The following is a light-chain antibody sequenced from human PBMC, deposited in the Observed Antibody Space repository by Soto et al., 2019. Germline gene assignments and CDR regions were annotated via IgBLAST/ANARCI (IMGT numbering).Light chain of an antibody. CDR2: GAS. J-gene: IGKJ4*01. CDR3: QQYGDAPLT. CDR1: QSVSSSTS. Sequence: EIVLKQSPGTLSLSPGERANLSCRASQSVSSSTSLAWYQQKTGQAPRLLIYGASSRAVGVPDRFSGSGSGTDFTLTISRLEPEDFAVSYCQQYGDAPLTFGGGTKLE. V-gene: IGKV3-20*01.